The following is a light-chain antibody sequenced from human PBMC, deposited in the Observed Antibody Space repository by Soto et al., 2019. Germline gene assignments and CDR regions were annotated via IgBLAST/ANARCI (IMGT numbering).Light chain of an antibody. CDR2: GAS. CDR3: QQLHSYPLT. CDR1: QAINTY. J-gene: IGKJ5*01. Sequence: DIQLTQSPSFLSASVGDRVTISCRASQAINTYIAWYQQRPGAAPKLLVYGASTLYTGVPSRLSGSESGAVFTLTISSLQPEDFATYYCQQLHSYPLTFGQGTRLEI. V-gene: IGKV1-9*01.